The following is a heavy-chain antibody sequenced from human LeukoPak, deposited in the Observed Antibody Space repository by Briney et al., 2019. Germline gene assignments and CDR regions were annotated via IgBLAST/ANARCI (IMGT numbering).Heavy chain of an antibody. J-gene: IGHJ2*01. CDR3: AREGELLWFGEPPWYFDL. D-gene: IGHD3-10*01. Sequence: GGSLRLSCETSGFTFHEYGMSWVRQVPGKGLQWVAGINWNGGSTGYADSVKGRFTISRDNSKNSLYLQMNSLRAEDTAVYYCAREGELLWFGEPPWYFDLWGRGTLVTVSS. V-gene: IGHV3-20*04. CDR1: GFTFHEYG. CDR2: INWNGGST.